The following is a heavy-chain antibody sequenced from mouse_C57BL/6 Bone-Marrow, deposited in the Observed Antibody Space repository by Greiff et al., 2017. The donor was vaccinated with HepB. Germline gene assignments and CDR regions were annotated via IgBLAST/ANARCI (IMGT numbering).Heavy chain of an antibody. Sequence: EVHLVESGEGLVKPGGSLKLSCAASGFTFSSYAMSWVRQTPEKRLEWVAYISSGGDYIYYADTVKGRFTISRDNARNTLYLQMSSLKSEDTAMYYCTRGGNWDGVAYWGQGTLVTVSA. D-gene: IGHD4-1*01. CDR2: ISSGGDYI. CDR3: TRGGNWDGVAY. V-gene: IGHV5-9-1*02. J-gene: IGHJ3*01. CDR1: GFTFSSYA.